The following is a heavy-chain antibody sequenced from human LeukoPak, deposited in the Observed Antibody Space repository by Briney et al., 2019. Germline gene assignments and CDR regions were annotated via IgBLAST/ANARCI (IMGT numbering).Heavy chain of an antibody. CDR2: ISSSGSTI. J-gene: IGHJ5*02. V-gene: IGHV3-11*01. D-gene: IGHD6-6*01. Sequence: GGSLRLSCAASGFTFSAYYMSWMRQAPGKGLEWVSYISSSGSTIYYADSVKGRFTISRDNAKNSLYLQMNSLRAEDTAVYYCARRSSSPWFDPWGQGTLVTVSS. CDR3: ARRSSSPWFDP. CDR1: GFTFSAYY.